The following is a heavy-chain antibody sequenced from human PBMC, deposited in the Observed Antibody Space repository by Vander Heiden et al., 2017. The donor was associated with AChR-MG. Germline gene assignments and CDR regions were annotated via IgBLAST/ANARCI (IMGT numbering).Heavy chain of an antibody. CDR2: INPDGSEK. CDR1: GFSFSSYW. J-gene: IGHJ4*02. Sequence: EVRLLQSGGNLVQTGGPLRHLCTAPGFSFSSYWISWVRHAPGKGLDWVANINPDGSEKNYVDSVKGRFIISRDNAKNSLYLQTNSLGAEDTAVYYCARDTGYGAYDSWGQGTLVTVSS. CDR3: ARDTGYGAYDS. D-gene: IGHD5-12*01. V-gene: IGHV3-7*01.